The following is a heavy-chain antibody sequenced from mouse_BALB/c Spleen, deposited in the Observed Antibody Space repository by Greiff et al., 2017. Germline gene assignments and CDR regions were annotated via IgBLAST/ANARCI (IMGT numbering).Heavy chain of an antibody. CDR3: ARITTATSAWFAY. CDR2: ISYSGST. V-gene: IGHV3-2*02. CDR1: GYSITSDYA. Sequence: EVKLVESGPGLVKPSQSLSLTCTVTGYSITSDYAWNWIRQFPGNKLEWMGYISYSGSTSYNPSLKSRISITRDTSKNQFFLQLNSVTTEDTATYYCARITTATSAWFAYWGQGTLVTVSA. D-gene: IGHD1-2*01. J-gene: IGHJ3*01.